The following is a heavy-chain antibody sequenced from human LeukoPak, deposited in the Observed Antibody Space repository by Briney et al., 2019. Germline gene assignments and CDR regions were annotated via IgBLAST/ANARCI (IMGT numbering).Heavy chain of an antibody. D-gene: IGHD3-10*01. CDR2: INHSGST. CDR3: ARDQRLWFGELSGFDY. Sequence: SETLSLTCAVYGGSFSGYYWSWIRQPPGKGLEWIGEINHSGSTNYNPSLKSRVTISVDTSKNQFSLKLSSVTAADTAVYYCARDQRLWFGELSGFDYWGQGTLVTVSS. CDR1: GGSFSGYY. J-gene: IGHJ4*02. V-gene: IGHV4-34*01.